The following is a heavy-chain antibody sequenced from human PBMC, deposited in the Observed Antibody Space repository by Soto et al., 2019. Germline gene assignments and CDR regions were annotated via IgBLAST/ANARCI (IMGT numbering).Heavy chain of an antibody. Sequence: PECRQRQTCSTSIPRPCCYLVRRLRQATGKGLELVSGIDWKSGKISYADSVKGRFTISRDNAKNSLYLQMNSLRAEDTAVDYYITDTETKALRYFD. D-gene: IGHD3-3*02. J-gene: IGHJ4*03. V-gene: IGHV3-9*02. CDR2: IDWKSGKI. CDR3: ITDTETKALRYFD. CDR1: IPRPCCYL.